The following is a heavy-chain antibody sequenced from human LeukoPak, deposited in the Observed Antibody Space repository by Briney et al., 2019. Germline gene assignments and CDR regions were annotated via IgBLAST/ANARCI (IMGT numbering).Heavy chain of an antibody. CDR2: IDPSDSYT. J-gene: IGHJ5*02. D-gene: IGHD2-2*01. V-gene: IGHV5-10-1*01. CDR3: ARQATGYCSSTSCSRWFDP. Sequence: GESLKISCKGSGYSFTSYWISWVRQMPGKGLEWMGRIDPSDSYTNYSPSFQGHVTISADKSISTAYLQWSSLEASDTAMYYCARQATGYCSSTSCSRWFDPWGQGTLVTVSS. CDR1: GYSFTSYW.